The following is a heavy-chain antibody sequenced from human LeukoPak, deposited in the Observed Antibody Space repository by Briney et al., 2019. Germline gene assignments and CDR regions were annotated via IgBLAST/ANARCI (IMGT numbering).Heavy chain of an antibody. D-gene: IGHD6-19*01. CDR2: ISGSGGST. V-gene: IGHV3-23*01. CDR3: AKDSPYIAVAGHAEYFQH. Sequence: PGGSLRLSCAASGFTFSSYAMSWVRQAPGKGLEWVSAISGSGGSTYYADSVKGRFTISRDNSKNTLYLQMNSLRAEDTAVYYCAKDSPYIAVAGHAEYFQHWGQGTLVTVSS. J-gene: IGHJ1*01. CDR1: GFTFSSYA.